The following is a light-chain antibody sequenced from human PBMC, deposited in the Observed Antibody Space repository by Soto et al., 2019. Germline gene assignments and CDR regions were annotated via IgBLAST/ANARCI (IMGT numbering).Light chain of an antibody. CDR3: QKFNTAPFC. CDR2: SAS. Sequence: DIPMTQSPSSLSASVGDRVTITFRASQDISVYLAWYQQKPGKVPKLLIYSASTLQSGGPSRFSGSVSGTDFTLTISSLQPEDVATYYCQKFNTAPFCFGQGTRLEIK. V-gene: IGKV1-27*01. CDR1: QDISVY. J-gene: IGKJ5*01.